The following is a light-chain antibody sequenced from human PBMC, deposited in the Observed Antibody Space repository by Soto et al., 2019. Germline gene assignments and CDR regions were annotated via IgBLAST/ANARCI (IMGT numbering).Light chain of an antibody. CDR3: QQYNNWPT. CDR2: GAS. Sequence: EIVMTQSPATLSVSPGERATLSCRASQSVSSNLAWYQQKPGQAPRLLIYGASTRATGIPARFSGSGSGTEFTITISSLQSEYFAFYYWQQYNNWPTFGQGTKVEIK. J-gene: IGKJ1*01. CDR1: QSVSSN. V-gene: IGKV3-15*01.